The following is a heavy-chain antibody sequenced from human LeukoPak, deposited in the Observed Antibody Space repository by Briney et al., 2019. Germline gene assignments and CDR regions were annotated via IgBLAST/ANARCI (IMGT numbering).Heavy chain of an antibody. CDR3: ARDPGYSSSWPTNWFDP. D-gene: IGHD6-13*01. CDR2: ISPSSSSI. Sequence: PGGSLRLSCAASGFTFSNCNMNWVRHAPGKGLEWVSSISPSSSSIYYADSVKGRFTTSRDNAKNSLYLQMNSLRAEDTAVYYCARDPGYSSSWPTNWFDPWGQGTLVTVSS. J-gene: IGHJ5*02. CDR1: GFTFSNCN. V-gene: IGHV3-21*01.